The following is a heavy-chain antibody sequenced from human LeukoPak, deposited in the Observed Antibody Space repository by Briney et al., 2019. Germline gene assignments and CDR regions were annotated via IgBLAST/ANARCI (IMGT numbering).Heavy chain of an antibody. CDR3: AKDRIAAPGTVDY. CDR1: RFSFSSYA. V-gene: IGHV3-23*01. J-gene: IGHJ4*02. CDR2: ISGRGDRT. D-gene: IGHD6-13*01. Sequence: GGSLRLSCEVSRFSFSSYAMTWFRQAPGKGLEWVSAISGRGDRTSYADSVKGRFTISRDNSKNTLYLQLNSLRAEDTAVYYCAKDRIAAPGTVDYWGQGTLVTVSS.